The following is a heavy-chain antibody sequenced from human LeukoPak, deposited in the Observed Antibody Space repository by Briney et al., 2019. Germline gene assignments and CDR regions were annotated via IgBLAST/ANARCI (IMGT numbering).Heavy chain of an antibody. Sequence: PGGSLRLSCEASGLTFNKYWMTWVRQAPGKGLEWVANIKQDGSEKNYVDSVKGRLTISRDNAKNSLSLRMNSLSAEDTAVYYCATGYSSGWYFYFQHWGQGSLVSVSS. CDR1: GLTFNKYW. J-gene: IGHJ1*01. CDR3: ATGYSSGWYFYFQH. V-gene: IGHV3-7*01. D-gene: IGHD6-19*01. CDR2: IKQDGSEK.